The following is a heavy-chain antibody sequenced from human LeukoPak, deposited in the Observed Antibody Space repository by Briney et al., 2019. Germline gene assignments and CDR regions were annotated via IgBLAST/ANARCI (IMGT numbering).Heavy chain of an antibody. V-gene: IGHV3-30-3*01. Sequence: HPGRSLRLSCAASGFTFSSYAMHWVRQAPGKGLEWVAVISYDGSNKYYADSVKGQFTISRDNSKNTLYLQMNSLRAEDTAVYYCAKVDDFWSGYSYPQDDYYYYGMDVWGQGTTVTVSS. J-gene: IGHJ6*02. CDR1: GFTFSSYA. CDR2: ISYDGSNK. D-gene: IGHD3-3*01. CDR3: AKVDDFWSGYSYPQDDYYYYGMDV.